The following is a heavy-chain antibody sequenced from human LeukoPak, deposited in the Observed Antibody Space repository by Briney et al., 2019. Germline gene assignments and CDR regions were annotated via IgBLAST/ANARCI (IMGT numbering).Heavy chain of an antibody. CDR3: ATSTGPVVPAAIDY. Sequence: PSETLSLTCAVSVASISSSTYAWSCIRQSPGKGLEWIGCLYHAGRTSYDPSLNSRVTISVDTSTNQFSLKMTSVTAADTAVYYCATSTGPVVPAAIDYWGQGTLVTVSS. CDR1: VASISSSTYA. V-gene: IGHV4-30-2*06. CDR2: LYHAGRT. J-gene: IGHJ4*02. D-gene: IGHD2-2*01.